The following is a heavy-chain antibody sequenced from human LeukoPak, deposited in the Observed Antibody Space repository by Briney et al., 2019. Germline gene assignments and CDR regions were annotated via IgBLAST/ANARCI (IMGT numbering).Heavy chain of an antibody. CDR3: ARKGPLQLWSFYFDY. CDR1: GGSFSGYY. Sequence: SETLSLTCAVYGGSFSGYYWSWIRQPPGKGLEWIGEINHSGSTNYNPSLKSRVTISVDTSKNQFSLKLSSVTAAGTAVYYCARKGPLQLWSFYFDYWGQGTLVTVSS. J-gene: IGHJ4*02. D-gene: IGHD5-18*01. CDR2: INHSGST. V-gene: IGHV4-34*01.